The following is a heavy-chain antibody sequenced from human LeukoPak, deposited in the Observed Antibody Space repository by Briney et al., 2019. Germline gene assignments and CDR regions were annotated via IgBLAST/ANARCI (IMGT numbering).Heavy chain of an antibody. CDR3: VRNSGTYRGYGLDV. CDR2: IRANPNGATV. D-gene: IGHD1-26*01. CDR1: GFPFRDHA. V-gene: IGHV3-49*04. Sequence: GGSLRLSCTASGFPFRDHAMSWVRQAPGKGLEWVGFIRANPNGATVEYAASVRGRFTISRDDSQNIAYLEMNSLETEDSAVYYCVRNSGTYRGYGLDVWGQGTTVTVSS. J-gene: IGHJ6*02.